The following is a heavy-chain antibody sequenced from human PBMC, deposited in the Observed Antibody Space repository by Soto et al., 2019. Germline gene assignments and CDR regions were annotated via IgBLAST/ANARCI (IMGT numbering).Heavy chain of an antibody. CDR2: ISGSGTGT. CDR3: ARDLVRYFDY. V-gene: IGHV3-23*01. D-gene: IGHD4-17*01. CDR1: GFTFSSYA. J-gene: IGHJ4*02. Sequence: EVQLLESGGGLVQPGGSLRLSCAASGFTFSSYAMSWVRQAPGKGLEWVSLISGSGTGTYYADSVKGRFTISRDNSNNTLYLQMSSLRAEDTALYYCARDLVRYFDYWGQGTLVTVSS.